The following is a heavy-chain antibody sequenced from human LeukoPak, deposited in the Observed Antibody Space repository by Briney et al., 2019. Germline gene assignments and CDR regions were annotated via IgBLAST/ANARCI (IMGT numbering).Heavy chain of an antibody. D-gene: IGHD6-6*01. Sequence: ASVKVSCKVSGYTLTELSMHWVRQAPGKGLEWMGWINPSGGSTSYAQKFQGRVTMTRDMSTSTVYMELSSLRSEDTAVYYCARGHSSSSSFDYWGQGTLVTVSS. CDR1: GYTLTELS. V-gene: IGHV1-46*01. J-gene: IGHJ4*02. CDR2: INPSGGST. CDR3: ARGHSSSSSFDY.